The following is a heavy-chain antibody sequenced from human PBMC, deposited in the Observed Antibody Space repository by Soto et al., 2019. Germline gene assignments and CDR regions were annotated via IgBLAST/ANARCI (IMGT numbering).Heavy chain of an antibody. J-gene: IGHJ6*02. V-gene: IGHV4-34*01. CDR1: GGSFSGYY. D-gene: IGHD1-26*01. CDR3: ARVRWELLTYYYYGMDV. Sequence: QVQLQQWGAGLLKPSETLSLTCAVYGGSFSGYYWSWIRQPPGKGLEWIGEINHSGSTNYNPSLKSRVTISVDTSKNQFSLKLSSVTAADTAVYYCARVRWELLTYYYYGMDVWGQGTTVTVSS. CDR2: INHSGST.